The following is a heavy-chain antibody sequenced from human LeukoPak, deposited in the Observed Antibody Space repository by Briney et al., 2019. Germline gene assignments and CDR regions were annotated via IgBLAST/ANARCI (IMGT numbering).Heavy chain of an antibody. V-gene: IGHV3-23*01. CDR3: AKDGLYFDGSTHIYYFDS. Sequence: PGGSLRLSCAASGFSFGGYAMTWVRQAPGKGLEWVSSITYNGAATYYLDSVKARFTISRDNSRSTLYLQMDGLTAEDTALYYCAKDGLYFDGSTHIYYFDSWGQGTLVAVSS. CDR1: GFSFGGYA. CDR2: ITYNGAAT. J-gene: IGHJ4*02. D-gene: IGHD3-9*01.